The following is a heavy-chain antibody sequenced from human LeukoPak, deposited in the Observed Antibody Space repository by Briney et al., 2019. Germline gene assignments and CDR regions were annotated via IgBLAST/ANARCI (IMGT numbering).Heavy chain of an antibody. J-gene: IGHJ4*02. CDR2: IYYSGGT. V-gene: IGHV4-39*01. Sequence: TLSLTCTVSGGSISSSSYYWGWIRQPAGKGLEGIGSIYYSGGTYYNPSLKSRVTISVDTSKNQFSLKLSSVTAADTAVYYCASRYSGYESDYWGQGTLVTVSS. D-gene: IGHD5-12*01. CDR3: ASRYSGYESDY. CDR1: GGSISSSSYY.